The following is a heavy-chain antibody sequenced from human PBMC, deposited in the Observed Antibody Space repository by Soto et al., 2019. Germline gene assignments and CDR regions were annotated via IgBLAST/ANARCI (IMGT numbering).Heavy chain of an antibody. J-gene: IGHJ6*02. CDR3: ARDVFCGGAPACPDMDV. D-gene: IGHD2-21*01. CDR2: ISGYNGNT. V-gene: IGHV1-18*04. CDR1: GYTFSGYS. Sequence: QVVLEQSGGEVKKPGASVKVSCKASGYTFSGYSITWVRQAPGQGLEWMGRISGYNGNTNYARTLRGRLTLTTVTSTSTAYMELTSLTSDDTAVYYCARDVFCGGAPACPDMDVWGQGTTVTVSS.